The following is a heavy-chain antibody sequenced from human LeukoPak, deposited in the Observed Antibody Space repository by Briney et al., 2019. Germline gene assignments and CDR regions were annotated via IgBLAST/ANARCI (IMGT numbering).Heavy chain of an antibody. Sequence: GGSLTLSCTASGFTFSSSAMSWVRQAPGKGLEWVSSVTGSGPYTYVTDSVKDRFTISRDNSKNTLYLQMSSLRADDTALYSCARGQWLVTSSFDSWGQGTLVTVSS. CDR1: GFTFSSSA. CDR3: ARGQWLVTSSFDS. J-gene: IGHJ4*02. CDR2: VTGSGPYT. D-gene: IGHD6-19*01. V-gene: IGHV3-23*01.